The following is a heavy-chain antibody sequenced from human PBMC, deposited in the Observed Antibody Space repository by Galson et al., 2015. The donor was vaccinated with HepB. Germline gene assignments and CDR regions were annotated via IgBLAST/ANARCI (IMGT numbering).Heavy chain of an antibody. CDR3: AKDLLERHAGYYYYGMDV. CDR1: GFTFSSYG. CDR2: ISYDGSNK. V-gene: IGHV3-30*18. J-gene: IGHJ6*02. Sequence: SLRLSCAASGFTFSSYGMHWVRQAPGKGLEWVAVISYDGSNKYYADSVKGRFTISRDNSKNTLYLQMNSLRAEDTAVYYCAKDLLERHAGYYYYGMDVWGQGTTVTVSS. D-gene: IGHD1-1*01.